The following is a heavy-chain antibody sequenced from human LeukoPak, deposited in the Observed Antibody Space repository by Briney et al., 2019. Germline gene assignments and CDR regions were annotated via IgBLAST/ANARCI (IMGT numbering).Heavy chain of an antibody. CDR1: GGSISSYY. Sequence: SETLSLTCTVSGGSISSYYWSWIRHPPGQGQEWNGYIYYSGSTNSNPSLKSRVTISVDTSKNQFSLKLSSVTAADTAVYYCARLHYSYYDILTGYYNLDPSSRVFDYWGQGTLVTVSS. J-gene: IGHJ4*02. CDR2: IYYSGST. V-gene: IGHV4-59*08. D-gene: IGHD3-9*01. CDR3: ARLHYSYYDILTGYYNLDPSSRVFDY.